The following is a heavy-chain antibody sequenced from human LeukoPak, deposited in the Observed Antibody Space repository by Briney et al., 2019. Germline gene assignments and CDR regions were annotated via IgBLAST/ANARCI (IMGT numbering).Heavy chain of an antibody. Sequence: GGSLRLSCEASGFTFNNHAMTWVRKGPGKGLEWASTISGRGDSTFYADSVKGRLTISRDNSKNKVYLQLNNLRDEDTAVYYCAKDSERYGVLEYWGQGTLVTVSS. V-gene: IGHV3-23*01. CDR1: GFTFNNHA. CDR3: AKDSERYGVLEY. D-gene: IGHD4-17*01. J-gene: IGHJ4*02. CDR2: ISGRGDST.